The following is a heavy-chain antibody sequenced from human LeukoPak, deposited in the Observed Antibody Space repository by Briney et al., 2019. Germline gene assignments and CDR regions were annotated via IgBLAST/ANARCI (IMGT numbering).Heavy chain of an antibody. Sequence: PGRSLRLSCAASGFTFSSYGMHWVRQAPGKGLEWVAVIWYDGTNTYYADSVKGRFTISRDNSKNTLYLQINSLRAEDTAVYYCARDFCSGGSCYPDAFDIWGQGTMVTVSS. D-gene: IGHD2-15*01. CDR2: IWYDGTNT. CDR3: ARDFCSGGSCYPDAFDI. V-gene: IGHV3-33*01. CDR1: GFTFSSYG. J-gene: IGHJ3*02.